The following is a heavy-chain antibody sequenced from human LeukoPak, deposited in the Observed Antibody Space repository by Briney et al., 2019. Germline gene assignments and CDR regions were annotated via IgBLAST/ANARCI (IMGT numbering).Heavy chain of an antibody. D-gene: IGHD6-13*01. CDR1: RFTFSSSA. V-gene: IGHV3-23*01. J-gene: IGHJ4*02. CDR3: AKEGRSTTPGY. CDR2: ISFSGRTT. Sequence: GGSLRLSCAASRFTFSSSAMNWVRRAPGKGLEWVSSISFSGRTTYYADSVKGRFTISRDNAKTSLYLQMNSLRAEDTAVYFCAKEGRSTTPGYWGQGTLVTVSS.